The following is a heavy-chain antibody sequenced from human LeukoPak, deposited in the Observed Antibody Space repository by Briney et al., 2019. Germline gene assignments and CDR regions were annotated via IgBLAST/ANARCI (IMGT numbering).Heavy chain of an antibody. D-gene: IGHD2-15*01. Sequence: GASVKVSCKASGDTFSAYSIHWVRQAPGQTLEWMGWINVANAKAKYSQKFQDRSTIISDTSASIVYMELSGLTSEDAAVYYCAKSAYCSGGSCRDSWGQGTMVTVSS. V-gene: IGHV1-3*01. CDR1: GDTFSAYS. CDR2: INVANAKA. CDR3: AKSAYCSGGSCRDS. J-gene: IGHJ4*02.